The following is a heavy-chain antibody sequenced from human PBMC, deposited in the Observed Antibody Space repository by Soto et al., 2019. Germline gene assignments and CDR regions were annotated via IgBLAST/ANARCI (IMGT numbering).Heavy chain of an antibody. Sequence: PSETLSLTCTVSGGSISSSSYYWGWIRQPPGKGLEWIGSIYYSGSTYYNPSLKSRVTISVDTSKNQFSLKLSSVTAADTAVYYCARHTRGSGSSNRPLDYWGQGTLVTVSS. CDR2: IYYSGST. V-gene: IGHV4-39*01. CDR1: GGSISSSSYY. CDR3: ARHTRGSGSSNRPLDY. J-gene: IGHJ4*02. D-gene: IGHD3-10*01.